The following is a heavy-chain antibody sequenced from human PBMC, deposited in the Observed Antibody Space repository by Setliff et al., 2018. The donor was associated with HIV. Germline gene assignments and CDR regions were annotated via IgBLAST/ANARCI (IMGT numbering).Heavy chain of an antibody. D-gene: IGHD4-17*01. Sequence: PLETLSLTCTVSGDSINSGSYYWSWIRQPAGKGLEWIGHIYTSGSTNYNPSLKSRVTISVDTSKKQFSLKLSSVTAADTAVYYCARHTRGDYFYMDVWGKGTTVTVSS. CDR2: IYTSGST. CDR1: GDSINSGSYY. J-gene: IGHJ6*03. CDR3: ARHTRGDYFYMDV. V-gene: IGHV4-61*09.